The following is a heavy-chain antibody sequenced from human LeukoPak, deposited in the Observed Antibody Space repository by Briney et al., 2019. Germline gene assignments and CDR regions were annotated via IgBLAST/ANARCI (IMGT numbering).Heavy chain of an antibody. V-gene: IGHV1-69*13. CDR2: IIPIFCTA. CDR3: ARDLSSYDYVLGSYRGSGAFDI. D-gene: IGHD3-16*02. CDR1: GGTFSSYA. Sequence: SVKVSCKASGGTFSSYAISWVRQAPGQGLEWMGGIIPIFCTANYAQKFQGRVTITADESTRPAYMELSSLRSEDTAVYYCARDLSSYDYVLGSYRGSGAFDIWGQGTMVTVSS. J-gene: IGHJ3*02.